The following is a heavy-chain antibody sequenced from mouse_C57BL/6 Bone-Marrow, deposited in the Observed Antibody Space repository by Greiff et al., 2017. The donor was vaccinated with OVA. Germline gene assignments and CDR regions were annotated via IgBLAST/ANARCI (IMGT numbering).Heavy chain of an antibody. V-gene: IGHV1-59*01. D-gene: IGHD1-1*02. CDR1: GYTFTSYW. CDR2: IDPSDSYT. Sequence: QVQLQQPGAELVRPGTSVKLSCKASGYTFTSYWMHWVKQRPGQGLEWIGVIDPSDSYTNYNQKFKGKATLTVDTSSSTAYMQLSSRTSEDSAVYYCARSGWGAMDYWGQGTSVTVSS. CDR3: ARSGWGAMDY. J-gene: IGHJ4*01.